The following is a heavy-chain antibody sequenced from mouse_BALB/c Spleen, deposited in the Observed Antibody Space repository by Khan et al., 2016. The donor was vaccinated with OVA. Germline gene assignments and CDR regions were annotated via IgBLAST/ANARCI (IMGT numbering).Heavy chain of an antibody. V-gene: IGHV1-26*01. CDR3: ARGYDFFAY. J-gene: IGHJ3*01. Sequence: EVQLQQSGPDLVKPGASVKISRKASGYSFTLYYMTWVKQSHGKSLEWIGRVNPNTGGSDYNQEFKGKAILTVDKSSNTAYMELHSLTSEDSAVYYCARGYDFFAYWGQGTLVTVSA. CDR2: VNPNTGGS. D-gene: IGHD2-14*01. CDR1: GYSFTLYY.